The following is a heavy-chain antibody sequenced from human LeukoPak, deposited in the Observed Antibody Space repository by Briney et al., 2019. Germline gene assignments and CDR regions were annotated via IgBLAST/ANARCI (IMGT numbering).Heavy chain of an antibody. CDR2: IYHSGST. V-gene: IGHV4-38-2*01. CDR3: ARRPRRGSGWLPNWFDP. D-gene: IGHD6-19*01. Sequence: SETLSLTCAVSGYSISSDYYWAWIRQPPGKGLEWIGSIYHSGSTNYNPSLKSRVTISVDTSKNQFSLKLSSVTAADTAVYYCARRPRRGSGWLPNWFDPWGQGTLVTVSS. J-gene: IGHJ5*02. CDR1: GYSISSDYY.